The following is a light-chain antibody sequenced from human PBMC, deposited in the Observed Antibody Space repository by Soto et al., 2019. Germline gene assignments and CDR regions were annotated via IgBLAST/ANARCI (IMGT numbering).Light chain of an antibody. CDR1: SNYVGGYNY. CDR2: DVS. J-gene: IGLJ2*01. V-gene: IGLV2-14*01. Sequence: QSALTQPASVSGSPGQSITISCSATSNYVGGYNYVSWYQQHPGKAPKLMIYDVSNRPSGVSNRFSGSKSGNTASLTISGLQAEDEAHYYCSSYTSSSTLVFGGGTKLTVL. CDR3: SSYTSSSTLV.